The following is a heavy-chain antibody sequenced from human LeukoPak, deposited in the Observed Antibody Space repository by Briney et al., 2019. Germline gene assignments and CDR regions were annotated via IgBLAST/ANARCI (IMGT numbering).Heavy chain of an antibody. CDR2: IYYSGST. CDR3: ARLALISLDY. Sequence: SETLSLTCTVSGGSISSSSYYWGWIRQPPGKGLEWIGSIYYSGSTYYNPPLKSRVTISVDTSKNQFSLKLSSVTAADTAVYYCARLALISLDYWGQGTLVTVSS. CDR1: GGSISSSSYY. V-gene: IGHV4-39*01. D-gene: IGHD3-16*01. J-gene: IGHJ4*02.